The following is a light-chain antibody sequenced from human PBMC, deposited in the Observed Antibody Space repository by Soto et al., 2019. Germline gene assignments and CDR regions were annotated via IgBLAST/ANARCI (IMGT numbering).Light chain of an antibody. J-gene: IGKJ1*01. Sequence: DIQMTQSPSSLSASVGDRVTITCRASQSISNYLNWYQQKPGKAPKPLIYDASSLESGVPSRFSGSGSGTEFTLTISSLQPDDFATYYCQQFHSYSPTFGQGTKVDIK. V-gene: IGKV1-5*01. CDR3: QQFHSYSPT. CDR2: DAS. CDR1: QSISNY.